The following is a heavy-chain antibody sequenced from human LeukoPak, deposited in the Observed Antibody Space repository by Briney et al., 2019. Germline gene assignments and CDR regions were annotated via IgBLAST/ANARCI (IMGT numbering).Heavy chain of an antibody. CDR3: ARVYV. Sequence: GGSLRLSCAASGFTFSSYSMDWVRQAPGKGLEWVANIKQDGSEKYYVDSVKGRFTISRDNAKNSLYLQMNSLRAEDTAVYYCARVYVWGQGTTVTVSS. V-gene: IGHV3-7*01. CDR2: IKQDGSEK. CDR1: GFTFSSYS. J-gene: IGHJ6*02.